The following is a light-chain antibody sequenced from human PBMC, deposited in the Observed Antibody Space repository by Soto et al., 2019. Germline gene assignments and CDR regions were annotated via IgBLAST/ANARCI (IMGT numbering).Light chain of an antibody. Sequence: EIVMTQSPGTLSVSPGEGATLSCWASQSIGRDVAWYQQRPGQAPRLLIYGASTRAPGIPARFSGSGSGTDFTLTISGLLSEDFALYDGHQYNNWPRTFGQG. J-gene: IGKJ1*01. CDR2: GAS. V-gene: IGKV3-15*01. CDR1: QSIGRD. CDR3: HQYNNWPRT.